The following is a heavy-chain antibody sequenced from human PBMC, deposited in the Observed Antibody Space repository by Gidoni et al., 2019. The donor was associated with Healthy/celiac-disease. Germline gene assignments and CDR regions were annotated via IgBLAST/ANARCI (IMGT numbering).Heavy chain of an antibody. J-gene: IGHJ4*02. CDR3: ARAGYYYDSSGYYPWFDY. CDR1: GGSIRSSSYY. CDR2: IYYSGST. V-gene: IGHV4-39*01. Sequence: QLQLQESGPGMVQPSETLSLTCTVSGGSIRSSSYYWGWLRQPPGKGLEWIGSIYYSGSTYYNPSLKSRVTISVDTSKNQFSLKLSSVTAADTAVYYCARAGYYYDSSGYYPWFDYRGQGTLVTVSS. D-gene: IGHD3-22*01.